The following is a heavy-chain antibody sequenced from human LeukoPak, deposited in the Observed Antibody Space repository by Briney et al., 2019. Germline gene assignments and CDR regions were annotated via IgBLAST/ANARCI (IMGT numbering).Heavy chain of an antibody. Sequence: ASVKVSCKASGYTFTSYGISWVRQAPGQGHEWMGWISAYNGNTNYAQKLQGRVTMTTDTSTSTAYMELRSLRSDDTAVYYCARDITVVPADFYYYYYGMDVWGQGTTVTVSS. CDR1: GYTFTSYG. J-gene: IGHJ6*02. CDR2: ISAYNGNT. V-gene: IGHV1-18*01. CDR3: ARDITVVPADFYYYYYGMDV. D-gene: IGHD2-2*01.